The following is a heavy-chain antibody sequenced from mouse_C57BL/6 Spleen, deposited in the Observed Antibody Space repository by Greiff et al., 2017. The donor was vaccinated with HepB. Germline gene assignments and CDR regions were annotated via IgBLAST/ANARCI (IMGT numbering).Heavy chain of an antibody. CDR2: ISDGGSYT. Sequence: EVKLVESGGGLVKPGGSLKLSCAASGFTFSSYAMSWVRQTPEKRLEWVATISDGGSYTYYPDNVKGRFTISRDNAKNNLYLQMSHLKSEDTAMYYCARDRDWDLYYFGCWGQGTTLTVSS. CDR3: ARDRDWDLYYFGC. D-gene: IGHD4-1*01. V-gene: IGHV5-4*01. CDR1: GFTFSSYA. J-gene: IGHJ2*01.